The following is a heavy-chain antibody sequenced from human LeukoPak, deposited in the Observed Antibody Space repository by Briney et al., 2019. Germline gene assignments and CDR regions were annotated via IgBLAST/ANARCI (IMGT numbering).Heavy chain of an antibody. CDR2: IRSKADGGTP. CDR3: TTRSPARYCSDGACYSSADY. J-gene: IGHJ4*02. D-gene: IGHD2-15*01. CDR1: GFSFSDAW. V-gene: IGHV3-15*07. Sequence: PGGSLRLSYAASGFSFSDAWMNWVRQAPGKGLEWVGHIRSKADGGTPDYFAPVKGRFTISRDDSKDTLYLQMNSLNTEDTAMYYCTTRSPARYCSDGACYSSADYWGQGTLVTVSS.